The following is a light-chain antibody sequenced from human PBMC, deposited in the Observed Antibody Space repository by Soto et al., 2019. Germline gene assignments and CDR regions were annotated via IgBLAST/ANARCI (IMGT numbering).Light chain of an antibody. V-gene: IGLV1-47*01. CDR2: RND. Sequence: QSVLTQPPSASGTPGRRVTVSCSRSSSNIGSNSVYWYQQLPGTAPKLLIYRNDQRPSGVPDRFSGSKSGTSASLAISGLRSEDEADYYCAAWDDSLSGFYVFGTGTKVTVL. J-gene: IGLJ1*01. CDR3: AAWDDSLSGFYV. CDR1: SSNIGSNS.